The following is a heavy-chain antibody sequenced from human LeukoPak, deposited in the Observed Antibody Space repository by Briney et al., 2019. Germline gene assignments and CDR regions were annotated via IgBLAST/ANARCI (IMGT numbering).Heavy chain of an antibody. J-gene: IGHJ4*02. CDR2: ISYDGSNK. V-gene: IGHV3-30*18. D-gene: IGHD3-22*01. CDR1: GFTFSSYG. CDR3: AKEKLAYYDSSGFDY. Sequence: PGGSLRLSCAASGFTFSSYGMHWVRQAPGKGLEWVAVISYDGSNKYYADSVKGRFTISRDNSKNTLYLQMNSLRAEDTAVYYCAKEKLAYYDSSGFDYWGQGTLVTVSS.